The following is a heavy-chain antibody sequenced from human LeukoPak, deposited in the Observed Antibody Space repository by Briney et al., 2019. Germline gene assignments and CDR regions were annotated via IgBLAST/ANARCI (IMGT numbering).Heavy chain of an antibody. Sequence: PSETLSLTCTVSGGSISSSSYYWGWIRQPPGKGLEWIVSIYYSGSTYYNPSLKSRVTISVDTSKNQFSLKLSSVTVADTAVYYCGVVTLYYYYMDVWGKGTTVTVSS. CDR2: IYYSGST. J-gene: IGHJ6*03. V-gene: IGHV4-39*01. CDR1: GGSISSSSYY. CDR3: GVVTLYYYYMDV. D-gene: IGHD3-3*01.